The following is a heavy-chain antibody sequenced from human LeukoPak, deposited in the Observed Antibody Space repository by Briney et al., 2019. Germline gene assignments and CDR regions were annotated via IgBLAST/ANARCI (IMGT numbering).Heavy chain of an antibody. CDR1: GGSFSGYY. Sequence: SETLSLTCAVYGGSFSGYYWSWIRQPPGKGLEWIGSIYYSGSTYYNPSLKSRVTISVDTSKNQFSLKLSSVTAADTAVYYCARLFGSSSYWGQGTLVTVSS. J-gene: IGHJ4*02. V-gene: IGHV4-34*01. D-gene: IGHD6-6*01. CDR3: ARLFGSSSY. CDR2: IYYSGST.